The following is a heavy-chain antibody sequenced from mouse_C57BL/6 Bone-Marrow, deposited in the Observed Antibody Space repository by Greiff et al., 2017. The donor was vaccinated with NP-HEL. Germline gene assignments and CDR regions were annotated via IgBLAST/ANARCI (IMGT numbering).Heavy chain of an antibody. J-gene: IGHJ3*01. CDR3: GRGRRFAY. Sequence: QVQLKESGAELARPGASVKLSCKASGYTFTSYGISWVKQRTGQGLEWIGEIYPRSGNTYYNEKFKGKATLTADKSSSTAYMELRSLTSEDSAVYFCGRGRRFAYWGQGTLVTVSA. CDR1: GYTFTSYG. V-gene: IGHV1-81*01. CDR2: IYPRSGNT.